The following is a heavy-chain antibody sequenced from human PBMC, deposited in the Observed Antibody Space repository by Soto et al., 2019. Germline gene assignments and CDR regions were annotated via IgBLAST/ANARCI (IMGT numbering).Heavy chain of an antibody. D-gene: IGHD3-3*01. CDR1: GGSISSSNW. CDR3: AAGGVRMDV. Sequence: ASETLSLTCAVSGGSISSSNWWSWVRQPPGKGLEWIGEIYHSGSTNYNPSLESRVTMSVDTSKNQFSLKLTSVTAADTAMYYCAAGGVRMDVWGQGTTVTVSS. CDR2: IYHSGST. V-gene: IGHV4-4*02. J-gene: IGHJ6*02.